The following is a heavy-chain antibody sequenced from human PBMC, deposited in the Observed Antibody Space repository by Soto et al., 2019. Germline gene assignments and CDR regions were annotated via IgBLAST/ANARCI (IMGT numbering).Heavy chain of an antibody. Sequence: GGSLRLSCATSGIIFSNFAMSWVRQAPGKGLEWVAGISGSGGRTYYADSVKGRFTISRDNSKNTLHLQMNSLRAEDTARYYCAKDQDDYGDSVLGDPYYYHYYGMDVWGQGNTVTVSS. CDR3: AKDQDDYGDSVLGDPYYYHYYGMDV. D-gene: IGHD4-17*01. CDR1: GIIFSNFA. CDR2: ISGSGGRT. V-gene: IGHV3-23*01. J-gene: IGHJ6*02.